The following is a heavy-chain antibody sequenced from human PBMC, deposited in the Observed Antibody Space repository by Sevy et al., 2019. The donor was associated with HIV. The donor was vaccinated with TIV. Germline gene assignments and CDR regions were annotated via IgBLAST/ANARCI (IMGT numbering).Heavy chain of an antibody. D-gene: IGHD5-18*01. CDR3: ARYAMDTAIFPYGMDI. CDR2: IYPGDSDT. Sequence: GESLKISCKGSGYSFTRYWIGWVRQMPGKGLECRGIIYPGDSDTRYSPSFQGQVTISVDKSISTAYLQWSSLKASDTPMYCFARYAMDTAIFPYGMDIWGQGTTVTVSS. CDR1: GYSFTRYW. V-gene: IGHV5-51*01. J-gene: IGHJ6*02.